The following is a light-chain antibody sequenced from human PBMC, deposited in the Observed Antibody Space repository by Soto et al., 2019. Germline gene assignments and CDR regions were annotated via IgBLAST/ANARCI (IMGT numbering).Light chain of an antibody. V-gene: IGKV1-5*03. J-gene: IGKJ1*01. CDR3: QQYNSYPWT. CDR1: QSISIY. CDR2: EAS. Sequence: DIQMTQSPSTLSACVGDRVTITCRASQSISIYLAWYQQKPGKAPKLLIYEASSLESGVPSRFSGSGSGTEFTLTISSLQPDDFATYYCQQYNSYPWTFGQGTKVDIK.